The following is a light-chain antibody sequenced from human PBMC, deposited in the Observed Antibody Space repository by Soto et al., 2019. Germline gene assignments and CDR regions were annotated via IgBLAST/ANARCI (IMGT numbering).Light chain of an antibody. CDR2: AAS. CDR1: QGIRSA. V-gene: IGKV1-6*01. J-gene: IGKJ1*01. CDR3: LLDYSYFWA. Sequence: AIQVTQSPPSLSASVGDRVTITCRTSQGIRSALGWYQQKPGKVPKLLIYAASTLQSGVPSRFSGSGSGRDFTLTISSLQPEDFATYYCLLDYSYFWAFGQGTKVEI.